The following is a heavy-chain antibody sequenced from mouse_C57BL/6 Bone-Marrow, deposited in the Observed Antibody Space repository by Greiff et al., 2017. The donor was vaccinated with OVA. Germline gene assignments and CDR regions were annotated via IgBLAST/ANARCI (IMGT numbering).Heavy chain of an antibody. D-gene: IGHD1-1*01. V-gene: IGHV5-17*01. Sequence: VQRVESGGGLVKPGGSLKLSCAASGFTFSDYGMHWVRQAPEKGLEWVAYISSGSSTIYYADTVKGRFTISRDNAKNTLFLQMTSLRSEDTAMYYCARPLTVVATDYYAMDYWGQGTSVTVSS. CDR1: GFTFSDYG. J-gene: IGHJ4*01. CDR2: ISSGSSTI. CDR3: ARPLTVVATDYYAMDY.